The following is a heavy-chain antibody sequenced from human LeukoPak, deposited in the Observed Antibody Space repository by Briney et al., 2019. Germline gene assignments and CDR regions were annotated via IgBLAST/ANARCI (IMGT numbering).Heavy chain of an antibody. V-gene: IGHV3-23*01. CDR2: ISGSGGTI. Sequence: GGSLRLSCAASGFTFSSYAMSWVRQAPGKGLEWVSAISGSGGTIYYADSVKGRFTISRDNSKNTLYLQMNSLRAEDTALYYCAKDFGIWNDGDYWGQGTLVTVSS. CDR1: GFTFSSYA. J-gene: IGHJ4*02. D-gene: IGHD1-1*01. CDR3: AKDFGIWNDGDY.